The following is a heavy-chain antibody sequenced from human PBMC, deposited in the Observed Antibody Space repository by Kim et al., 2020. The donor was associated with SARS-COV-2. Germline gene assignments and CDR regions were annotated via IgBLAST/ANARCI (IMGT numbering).Heavy chain of an antibody. D-gene: IGHD3-10*01. CDR2: IYYSVST. Sequence: SETLSLTCAVSGGSISSGGYSWSWIRQPPGKGLEWIGYIYYSVSTYYNPSLKSRVTISVDRSKNHFSLKLSSVTAADTAVYYCARGDGSWAPYGMHVWA. V-gene: IGHV4-30-2*01. CDR3: ARGDGSWAPYGMHV. J-gene: IGHJ6*02. CDR1: GGSISSGGYS.